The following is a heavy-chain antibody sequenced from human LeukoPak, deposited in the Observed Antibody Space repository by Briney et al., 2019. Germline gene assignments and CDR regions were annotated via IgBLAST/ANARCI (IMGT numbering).Heavy chain of an antibody. V-gene: IGHV3-21*01. Sequence: GGSLRLSCAASGFTFSGYGMNWVRQAPGKGLEWVASISSGSGYMYYADSVEGRFTISRDNAKNSLYLQMNNLRDEDTAVYYCVRKGGPYTFDHWGQGTLVTVSS. D-gene: IGHD3-16*01. CDR1: GFTFSGYG. J-gene: IGHJ4*02. CDR3: VRKGGPYTFDH. CDR2: ISSGSGYM.